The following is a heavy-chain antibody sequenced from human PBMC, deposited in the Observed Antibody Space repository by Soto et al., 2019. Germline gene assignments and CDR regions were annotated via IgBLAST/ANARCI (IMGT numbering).Heavy chain of an antibody. J-gene: IGHJ5*02. CDR3: ARGEYYYDSSGYYHEGYNWFDP. CDR1: GGSVSSGSYY. CDR2: IYYSGST. D-gene: IGHD3-22*01. V-gene: IGHV4-61*01. Sequence: PSETLSLTCTVSGGSVSSGSYYWSWIRQPPGKGLEWIGYIYYSGSTNYNPSLKSRVTISVDTSKNQFSLKLSSVTAADTAVYYCARGEYYYDSSGYYHEGYNWFDPWGQGTLVTVS.